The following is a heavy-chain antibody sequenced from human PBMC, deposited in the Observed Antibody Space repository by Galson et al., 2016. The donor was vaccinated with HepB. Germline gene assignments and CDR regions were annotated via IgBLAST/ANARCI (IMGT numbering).Heavy chain of an antibody. CDR2: IRSSGTST. Sequence: SLRLSCAGSGFALSSSEMNWVRQAPGKGLEWISFIRSSGTSTYYADSVKGRFAMSRDIAKNSVGLQVNSLRVEDTAVYYCAVTTSGTYGDAFDLWGQGTNVIVSS. D-gene: IGHD2-2*01. J-gene: IGHJ3*01. CDR3: AVTTSGTYGDAFDL. CDR1: GFALSSSE. V-gene: IGHV3-48*03.